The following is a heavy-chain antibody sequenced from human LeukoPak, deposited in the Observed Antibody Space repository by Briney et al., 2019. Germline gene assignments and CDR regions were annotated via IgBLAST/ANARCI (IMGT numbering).Heavy chain of an antibody. Sequence: GGSLRLSCAASGFIFSSYWMTWVRQAPGKAPEWVANIKHDGREKYYVGSVKGRFIISRDNAKNSLYLQMNSLRVEDTAIYYCAWGMDVWGQGTTVTASS. J-gene: IGHJ6*02. CDR1: GFIFSSYW. CDR2: IKHDGREK. V-gene: IGHV3-7*04. CDR3: AWGMDV.